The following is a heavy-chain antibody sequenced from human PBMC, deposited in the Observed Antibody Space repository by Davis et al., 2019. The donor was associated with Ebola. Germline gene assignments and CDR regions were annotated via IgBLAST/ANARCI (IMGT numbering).Heavy chain of an antibody. CDR2: INHSGST. Sequence: SETLSLTCAVYGGSFSGYYWSWIRQPPGKGLEWIGEINHSGSTNYNPSLKSRVTISVDTSKNQFSLKLSSVTAADTAVYYCARVVGSYYYGMDVWGQGTTVTVSS. CDR1: GGSFSGYY. CDR3: ARVVGSYYYGMDV. D-gene: IGHD1-26*01. V-gene: IGHV4-34*01. J-gene: IGHJ6*02.